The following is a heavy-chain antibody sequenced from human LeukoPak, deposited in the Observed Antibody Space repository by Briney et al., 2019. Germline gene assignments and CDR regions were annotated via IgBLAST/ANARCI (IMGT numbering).Heavy chain of an antibody. CDR3: TKHYQTTFDY. V-gene: IGHV1-8*03. CDR2: INPNSGHT. Sequence: ASVKVSCKASGYTFTSYDINWMRQAAGQEPQWMGWINPNSGHTGYAQEFQGRVTITRDTSISTAYMELSSLRSEDTAVYYCTKHYQTTFDYWGQGTLVIVSS. CDR1: GYTFTSYD. D-gene: IGHD1-14*01. J-gene: IGHJ4*02.